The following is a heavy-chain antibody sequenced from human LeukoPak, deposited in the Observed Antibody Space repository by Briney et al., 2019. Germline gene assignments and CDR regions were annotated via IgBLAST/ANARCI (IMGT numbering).Heavy chain of an antibody. D-gene: IGHD3-10*01. J-gene: IGHJ4*02. CDR3: AKGALWFGELIYYFDY. Sequence: GASLRLSCAASGSTFSSYAMSWVRQAPGKGLEWVSAISGSGGSTYYADSVKGRFTISRDNSKNTLYLQMNSLRAEDTAVYYCAKGALWFGELIYYFDYWGQGTLVTVSS. V-gene: IGHV3-23*01. CDR1: GSTFSSYA. CDR2: ISGSGGST.